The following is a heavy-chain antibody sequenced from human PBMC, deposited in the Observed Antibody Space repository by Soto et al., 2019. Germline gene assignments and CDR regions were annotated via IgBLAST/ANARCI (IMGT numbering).Heavy chain of an antibody. D-gene: IGHD1-26*01. V-gene: IGHV3-21*01. CDR1: GFTFSSYS. J-gene: IGHJ4*02. CDR2: ISSSGSYI. Sequence: EVQLVESGGGLVKPGGSLRLSCAASGFTFSSYSMNWVRQAPGKGLEWVSSISSSGSYIYYADSVKGRFTISRDNAKISLYLQMTSLRAEDTAVYFCARREAYYFDYWGQGTLVTVSS. CDR3: ARREAYYFDY.